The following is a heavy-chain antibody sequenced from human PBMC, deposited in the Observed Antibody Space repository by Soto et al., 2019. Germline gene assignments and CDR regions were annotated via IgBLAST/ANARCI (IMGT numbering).Heavy chain of an antibody. Sequence: EVHLVESGGGLDQPGGSLRLSCVASGFAFDAYWMHWVRQVPGEGPVWVSRIDYDGTTTTYADSVKGRFTISRDNAKNTLYLQMNSLRAEDTGVYYCTRGPRPSSAGTGAYWGQGTLVTVSS. J-gene: IGHJ4*02. CDR3: TRGPRPSSAGTGAY. CDR1: GFAFDAYW. V-gene: IGHV3-74*01. D-gene: IGHD6-13*01. CDR2: IDYDGTTT.